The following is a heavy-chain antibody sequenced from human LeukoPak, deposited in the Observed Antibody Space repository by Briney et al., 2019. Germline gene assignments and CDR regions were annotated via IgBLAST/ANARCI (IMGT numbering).Heavy chain of an antibody. D-gene: IGHD3-22*01. V-gene: IGHV4-39*07. CDR3: ARVDYYDSSGYLGNYYYYYMDV. CDR2: IYYSGST. Sequence: SETRYPTWTDSGGSISSSSYYWRWIRKPPGKGLEWIGSIYYSGSTYYNPSLKSRVTIPVDTSKNQFSLKLSSVTAADTDVYYCARVDYYDSSGYLGNYYYYYMDVWGKGTTVTVSS. CDR1: GGSISSSSYY. J-gene: IGHJ6*03.